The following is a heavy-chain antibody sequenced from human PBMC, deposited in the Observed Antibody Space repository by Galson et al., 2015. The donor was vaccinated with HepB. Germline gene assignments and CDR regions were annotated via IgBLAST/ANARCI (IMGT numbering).Heavy chain of an antibody. CDR1: GFTFSSYA. V-gene: IGHV3-30-3*01. D-gene: IGHD7-27*01. J-gene: IGHJ6*03. CDR3: ARDGEEYYYYYYMDV. CDR2: ISYDGSNK. Sequence: SLRLSCAASGFTFSSYAMLWVRQAPGKGLEWVAVISYDGSNKYYADSVKGRFTISRDNSKNTPYLQMNSLRAEDTAVYYCARDGEEYYYYYYMDVWGKGTTVTVSS.